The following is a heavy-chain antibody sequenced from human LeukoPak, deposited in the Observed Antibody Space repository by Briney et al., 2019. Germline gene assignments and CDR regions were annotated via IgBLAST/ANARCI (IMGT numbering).Heavy chain of an antibody. CDR2: INHSGST. J-gene: IGHJ4*02. CDR1: GGSFSGYY. V-gene: IGHV4-34*01. Sequence: SETLSLTCAVYGGSFSGYYWSWIRKPPGKGLEWIGEINHSGSTSYNPSLKSRVTISVDTSKNQFSLKMSSVTAADTAVYYCARGIAAAIDYWGQGTLVTVAS. D-gene: IGHD6-13*01. CDR3: ARGIAAAIDY.